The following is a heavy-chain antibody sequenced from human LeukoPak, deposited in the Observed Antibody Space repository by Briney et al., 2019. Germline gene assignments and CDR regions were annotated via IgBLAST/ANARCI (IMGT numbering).Heavy chain of an antibody. D-gene: IGHD6-19*01. Sequence: ASVKVSCQASGGTFSSYAISWVRQAPGQGLEWMGRIIPISGTANYAQKFQGRVTITTDESTSTAYMELSSLRSEDTAVYYCASRRESSGLIFDYWGQGTLVTVSS. V-gene: IGHV1-69*05. J-gene: IGHJ4*02. CDR3: ASRRESSGLIFDY. CDR1: GGTFSSYA. CDR2: IIPISGTA.